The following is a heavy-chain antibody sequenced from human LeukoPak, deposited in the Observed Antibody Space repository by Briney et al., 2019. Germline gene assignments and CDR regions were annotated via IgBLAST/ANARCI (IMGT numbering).Heavy chain of an antibody. CDR1: GYTFTSYA. V-gene: IGHV7-4-1*02. CDR3: ARVSTGSGSYYRGETELDY. J-gene: IGHJ4*02. D-gene: IGHD1-26*01. CDR2: INTNTGNP. Sequence: ASVKVSCKASGYTFTSYAMNWVRQAPGQGLEWMGWINTNTGNPTYAQGFTGRFVFSLDTSVSTAYLQISSLKAEDTAVYYCARVSTGSGSYYRGETELDYWGQGTLVTVSS.